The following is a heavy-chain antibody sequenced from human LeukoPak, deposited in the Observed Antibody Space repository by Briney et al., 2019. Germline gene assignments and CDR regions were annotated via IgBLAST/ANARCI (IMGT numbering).Heavy chain of an antibody. CDR3: ARDVKGRYFDWLSQPYYFDY. CDR2: ISAYNGNT. J-gene: IGHJ4*01. D-gene: IGHD3-9*01. CDR1: GYTFTSYG. Sequence: ASVKVSCKASGYTFTSYGISWVRQAPGHGLEWMGWISAYNGNTNYAQKLQGRVTMTTDTSTSTAYMELRSLRSDDTAVYYCARDVKGRYFDWLSQPYYFDYWGQGTLVTVSS. V-gene: IGHV1-18*01.